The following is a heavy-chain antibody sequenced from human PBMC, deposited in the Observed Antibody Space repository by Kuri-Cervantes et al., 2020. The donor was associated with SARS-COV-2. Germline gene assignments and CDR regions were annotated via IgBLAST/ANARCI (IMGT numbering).Heavy chain of an antibody. D-gene: IGHD6-13*01. J-gene: IGHJ4*02. Sequence: GGSLRLSCAASGFTFSSYEMNWVRQAPGKGLEWVSYISSSGSTIYYADSVKGRFTISRDNAKNSLYLQMNSLRAEDTAVYYCARDPSTYRAAAGYFDYWGQGTLVTVSS. CDR2: ISSSGSTI. CDR1: GFTFSSYE. CDR3: ARDPSTYRAAAGYFDY. V-gene: IGHV3-48*03.